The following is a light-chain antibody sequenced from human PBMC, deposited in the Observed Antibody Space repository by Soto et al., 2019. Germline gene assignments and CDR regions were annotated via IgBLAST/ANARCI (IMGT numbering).Light chain of an antibody. V-gene: IGKV1-12*01. CDR3: QQGKSFPLT. J-gene: IGKJ4*01. Sequence: DIQVTQSPSSVSASQEDTVRITCLASQDINKWLGWNQQKPGLAPNLVIYTTSRLQGGGPSRFSGSASGTNFTLTISSLQPEDVATYYCQQGKSFPLTFGGGTKVDIK. CDR2: TTS. CDR1: QDINKW.